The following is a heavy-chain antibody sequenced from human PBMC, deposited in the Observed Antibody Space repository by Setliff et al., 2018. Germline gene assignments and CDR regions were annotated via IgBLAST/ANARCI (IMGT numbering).Heavy chain of an antibody. CDR1: GGSFSGYY. CDR2: INHSGSS. D-gene: IGHD1-26*01. CDR3: ARGPRYSGSYYVNY. J-gene: IGHJ4*02. Sequence: SETLPLTCAVYGGSFSGYYWTWIRQPPGKGLEWIGEINHSGSSNYNPSLKSRVTISVDTPKNQFSLNLSSVTAADTAVYYCARGPRYSGSYYVNYWGQGTLVTVSS. V-gene: IGHV4-34*01.